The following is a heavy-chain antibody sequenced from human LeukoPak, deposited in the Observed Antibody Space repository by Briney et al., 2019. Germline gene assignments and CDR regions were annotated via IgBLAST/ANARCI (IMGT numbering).Heavy chain of an antibody. J-gene: IGHJ4*02. CDR3: ARRRDDYGSYFDS. Sequence: SETLSLTCTVSGGFISTNGYYWGWIRQPPGKGLEWIGSFYYGGSTYYNPSFKNRVTMSVDMSKSQFSLKLSSVTATDTAVYYCARRRDDYGSYFDSWGLGTLVTVSS. V-gene: IGHV4-39*01. D-gene: IGHD5-24*01. CDR1: GGFISTNGYY. CDR2: FYYGGST.